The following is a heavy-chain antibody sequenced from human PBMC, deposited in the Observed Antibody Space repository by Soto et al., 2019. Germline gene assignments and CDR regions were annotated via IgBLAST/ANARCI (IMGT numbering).Heavy chain of an antibody. CDR3: ARSTVAAAGTLGN. Sequence: QVQLVQSGAEVKKPGSSVKVSGKASGGTLNSYTINWVRQAPGHGPEWLGRIIPVLGVANYAQTFQGRVTITADKSTSTVYMELTSLRSEDTAVYYCARSTVAAAGTLGNWGPGTLVTVSS. D-gene: IGHD6-13*01. CDR2: IIPVLGVA. J-gene: IGHJ4*02. CDR1: GGTLNSYT. V-gene: IGHV1-69*02.